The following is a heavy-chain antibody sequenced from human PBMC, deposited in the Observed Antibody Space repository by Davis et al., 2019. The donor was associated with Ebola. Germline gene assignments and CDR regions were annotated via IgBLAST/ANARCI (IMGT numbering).Heavy chain of an antibody. D-gene: IGHD3-16*01. Sequence: GESLKISCAASGFTFTMYWMSWVRQAPGKGLEWVANIKQEGSEKYYVDSVKGRFTISRDKAKNSLYLQMNSLRSEDTAVYFCARMSYYDNVWLDWGQGTLVTVSS. J-gene: IGHJ4*02. CDR1: GFTFTMYW. V-gene: IGHV3-7*01. CDR2: IKQEGSEK. CDR3: ARMSYYDNVWLD.